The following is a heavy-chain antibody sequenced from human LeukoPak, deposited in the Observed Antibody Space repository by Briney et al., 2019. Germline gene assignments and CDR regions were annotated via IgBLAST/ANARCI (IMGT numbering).Heavy chain of an antibody. CDR1: GGTFSSYA. CDR3: ASNRDVNPTYFDY. J-gene: IGHJ4*02. D-gene: IGHD2-21*02. CDR2: TIPIFGTA. Sequence: ASVKVSCKASGGTFSSYAISWVRQAPGQGLEWMGGTIPIFGTANYAQKFQGRVTITTDESTSTAYMELSSLRSEDTAVYYCASNRDVNPTYFDYWGKGTLVTVSS. V-gene: IGHV1-69*05.